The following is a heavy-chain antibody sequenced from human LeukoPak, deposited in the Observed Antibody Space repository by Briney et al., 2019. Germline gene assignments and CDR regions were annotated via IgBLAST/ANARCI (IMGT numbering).Heavy chain of an antibody. D-gene: IGHD3-10*01. CDR3: ARDLYVGSGRNYIAH. J-gene: IGHJ5*02. CDR2: ISSSGSTI. V-gene: IGHV3-48*03. Sequence: GGSLRLSCAASGFTFSSYEMNWVRQAPGKGLEWVSYISSSGSTIYYADSVKGRFTISRDNAKNSLYLQMNSLRAEDTAVYYCARDLYVGSGRNYIAHWGQGTLVTVSS. CDR1: GFTFSSYE.